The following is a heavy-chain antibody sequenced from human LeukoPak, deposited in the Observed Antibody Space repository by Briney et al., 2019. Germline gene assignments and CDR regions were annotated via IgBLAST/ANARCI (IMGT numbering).Heavy chain of an antibody. J-gene: IGHJ4*02. CDR1: GFTFSSYG. CDR2: IRYDGSNK. CDR3: AKDAGYSYGTDY. Sequence: GESLRLSCAASGFTFSSYGMHWVRQAPGKGLEGVAFIRYDGSNKYYADSVKGRFTISRDNSKNTLYLQMNSLRAEDTAVYYCAKDAGYSYGTDYWGQGTLVTVSS. D-gene: IGHD5-18*01. V-gene: IGHV3-30*02.